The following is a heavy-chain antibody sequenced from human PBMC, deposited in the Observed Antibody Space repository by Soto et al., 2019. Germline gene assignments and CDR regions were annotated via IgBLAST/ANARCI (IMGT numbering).Heavy chain of an antibody. CDR1: GFTFSDYY. J-gene: IGHJ4*01. CDR2: ISGRATDT. V-gene: IGHV3-11*06. Sequence: GGSLRLSCAASGFTFSDYYMSWIRRAPGKGLEWISYISGRATDTRYADSVKGRFTISRDNVNKSVFLQMNSLTAEDAAVYYCARVRVGATYYFDNWGHGTLVTVSS. D-gene: IGHD1-26*01. CDR3: ARVRVGATYYFDN.